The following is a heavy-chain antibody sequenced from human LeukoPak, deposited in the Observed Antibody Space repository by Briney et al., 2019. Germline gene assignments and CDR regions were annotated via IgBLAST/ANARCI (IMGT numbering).Heavy chain of an antibody. V-gene: IGHV3-23*01. D-gene: IGHD3-10*01. CDR3: SKDGSGRYSKLYFVY. Sequence: GGSLRLSCVASGFTFSSHGVNWVRQAPGKGLEWVSRIIPSGHTTYYADSVKGGFTISRDKSKNTLYLQMNSLRAEDKAVYYCSKDGSGRYSKLYFVYRGQGTLVTVSS. CDR1: GFTFSSHG. CDR2: IIPSGHTT. J-gene: IGHJ4*02.